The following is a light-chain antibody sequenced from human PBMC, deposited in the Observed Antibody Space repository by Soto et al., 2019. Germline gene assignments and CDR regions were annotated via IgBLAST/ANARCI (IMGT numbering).Light chain of an antibody. Sequence: EIVLTQSPGTMSLSKGERATLSCRSSQSVSSSYLAWYQQKPGQAHRLLIYGASSRATGIPDRFSGSVSGTDFTLTISRLEPEDFAVYYGQQYGSSPTITCGQGTRLEIK. CDR1: QSVSSSY. V-gene: IGKV3-20*01. CDR2: GAS. J-gene: IGKJ5*01. CDR3: QQYGSSPTIT.